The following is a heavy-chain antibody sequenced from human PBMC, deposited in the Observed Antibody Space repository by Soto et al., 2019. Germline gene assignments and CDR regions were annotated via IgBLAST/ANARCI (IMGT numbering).Heavy chain of an antibody. Sequence: QVQLVESGGGVVQPGRSLRLSCAASGFTFSSYGMHWVRQAPGKGLEWVAVISYDGSNKYYADSVKGRFTISRDNSKITVYVQMNSLRAEDTAVYYGAKEGYSRLNDSFDICVQGTRVTVSS. CDR3: AKEGYSRLNDSFDI. CDR1: GFTFSSYG. J-gene: IGHJ3*02. D-gene: IGHD6-13*01. CDR2: ISYDGSNK. V-gene: IGHV3-30*18.